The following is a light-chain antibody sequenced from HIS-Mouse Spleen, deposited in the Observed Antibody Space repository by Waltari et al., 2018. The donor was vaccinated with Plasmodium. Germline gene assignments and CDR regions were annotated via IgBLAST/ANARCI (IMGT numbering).Light chain of an antibody. CDR1: SSDVGGSHY. V-gene: IGLV2-11*01. CDR2: DVS. J-gene: IGLJ1*01. CDR3: CSYAGSYTYV. Sequence: QSALTQPRSVSGSPGQSVTLSCTGSSSDVGGSHYVPWYQPHPGKAPKLMIYDVSKRPSGVPDRFSGSKSGNTASLTISGLQAEDEADYYCCSYAGSYTYVFGTGTKVTVL.